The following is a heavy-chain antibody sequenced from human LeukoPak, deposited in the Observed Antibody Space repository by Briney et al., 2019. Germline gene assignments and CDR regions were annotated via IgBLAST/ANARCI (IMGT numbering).Heavy chain of an antibody. CDR1: GYTFTSYE. J-gene: IGHJ5*02. CDR3: ARGRDNWNYNNWFDP. D-gene: IGHD1-7*01. Sequence: ASVKVSCKASGYTFTSYEINWVRQAPGQGLEWMGWISAYNGNTNYAQKLQGRVTMTTDTSTSTAYMELRSLRSDDTAVYYCARGRDNWNYNNWFDPWGQGTLVTVSS. V-gene: IGHV1-18*01. CDR2: ISAYNGNT.